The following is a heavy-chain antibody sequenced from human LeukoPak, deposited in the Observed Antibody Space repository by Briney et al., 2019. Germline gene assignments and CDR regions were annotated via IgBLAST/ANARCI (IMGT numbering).Heavy chain of an antibody. CDR2: ISGSAVIT. J-gene: IGHJ4*02. V-gene: IGHV3-23*01. CDR1: GLTFINFG. D-gene: IGHD6-19*01. Sequence: SGGSLRLSCAASGLTFINFGMTWVRQAPGKGLEWVSAISGSAVITFYADSVKGRFTISRDNSKNTLYLQMNSLRAEDTAVYYCATTLSLGSGWYQFGDYWGQGTLVTVSS. CDR3: ATTLSLGSGWYQFGDY.